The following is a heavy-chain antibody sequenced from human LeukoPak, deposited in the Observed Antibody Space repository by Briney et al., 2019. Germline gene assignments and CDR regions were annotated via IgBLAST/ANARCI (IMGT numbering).Heavy chain of an antibody. CDR1: GFTFSSYW. V-gene: IGHV3-7*05. D-gene: IGHD6-19*01. CDR3: ARKLYTSGCFDY. CDR2: IKQDGSEK. J-gene: IGHJ4*02. Sequence: GGSLRLPCAASGFTFSSYWMTWVRQAPGKGLEWVANIKQDGSEKYYVGSVKGRFTISRDNAKISLYLQMNSLRAEDTAVYYCARKLYTSGCFDYWGQGTLVTVSS.